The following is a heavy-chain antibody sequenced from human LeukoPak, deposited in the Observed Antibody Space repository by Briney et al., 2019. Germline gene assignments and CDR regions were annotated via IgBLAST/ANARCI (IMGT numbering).Heavy chain of an antibody. D-gene: IGHD3/OR15-3a*01. CDR3: ANGLGFDY. CDR2: ISYDGSNK. Sequence: PGGSLRLSCAASRFTFSSYSMNWVRQAPGKGLEWVAVISYDGSNKYYADSVKGRFTISRDNSKNTLYLQMNSLRAEDTAVYYCANGLGFDYWGQGTLVTVSS. CDR1: RFTFSSYS. V-gene: IGHV3-30*18. J-gene: IGHJ4*02.